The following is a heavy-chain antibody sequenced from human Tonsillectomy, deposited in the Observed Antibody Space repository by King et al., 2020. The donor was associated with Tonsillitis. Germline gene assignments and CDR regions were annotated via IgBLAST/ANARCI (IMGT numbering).Heavy chain of an antibody. CDR3: AHRRFFSGFDY. Sequence: TLKESGPTLVKPTQTLTLTCTFSGFSLTTSGVGVAWIRQPPRKALDWLADIYWNDVVNYSPSLKSRVTITKDTSKNQVVLTMTNMDPVDTATYFCAHRRFFSGFDYWGQGSLATVSS. J-gene: IGHJ4*02. CDR2: IYWNDVV. CDR1: GFSLTTSGVG. D-gene: IGHD2/OR15-2a*01. V-gene: IGHV2-5*01.